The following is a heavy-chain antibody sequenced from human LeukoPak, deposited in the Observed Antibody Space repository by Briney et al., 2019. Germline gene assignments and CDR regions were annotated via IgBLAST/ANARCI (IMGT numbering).Heavy chain of an antibody. CDR3: AREGTIIRGLPRGYYYYGMDG. V-gene: IGHV4-34*01. Sequence: SETLSLTCAVYGGSFSGYYWSWIRQPPGKGLEWIGEINHSGSTNYNPSLKSRVTISVDTSKNQFSLKLSSVTAADTAVYYCAREGTIIRGLPRGYYYYGMDGWGQGTTVTVSS. J-gene: IGHJ6*02. D-gene: IGHD3-10*01. CDR1: GGSFSGYY. CDR2: INHSGST.